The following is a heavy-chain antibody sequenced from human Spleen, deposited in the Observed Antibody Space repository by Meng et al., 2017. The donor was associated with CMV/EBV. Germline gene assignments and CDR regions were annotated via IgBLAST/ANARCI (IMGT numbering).Heavy chain of an antibody. V-gene: IGHV3-48*03. CDR1: GFSFSSYE. CDR2: ISSSGSTI. Sequence: GESLKISCAASGFSFSSYEMNWVRQAPGKGLEWVSYISSSGSTIYYADSVKGRFTISRDNAKNSLCLQMNSLRAEDTAIYYCTRRSRYGDFWGQGTLVTVSS. CDR3: TRRSRYGDF. J-gene: IGHJ4*02. D-gene: IGHD4-17*01.